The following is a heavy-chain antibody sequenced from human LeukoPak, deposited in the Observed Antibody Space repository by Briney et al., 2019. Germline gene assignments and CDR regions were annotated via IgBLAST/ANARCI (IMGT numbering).Heavy chain of an antibody. CDR3: ARGGAARLHFQN. CDR2: IYHSGST. CDR1: GGSISTYY. D-gene: IGHD6-6*01. Sequence: SETLSLTCIVSGGSISTYYWNWIRQPPGKGLEWIGYIYHSGSTNYNSSLQSRVTISVDTSKNQFSLNLNSVTAADTAVYYCARGGAARLHFQNWGQGTLVTVSS. J-gene: IGHJ1*01. V-gene: IGHV4-59*01.